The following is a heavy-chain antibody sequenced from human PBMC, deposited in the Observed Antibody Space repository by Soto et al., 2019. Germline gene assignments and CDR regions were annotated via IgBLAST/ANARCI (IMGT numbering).Heavy chain of an antibody. J-gene: IGHJ4*02. CDR3: ARERYDFWSGYPNYFDY. D-gene: IGHD3-3*01. V-gene: IGHV4-39*07. Sequence: SETLSLTCTVSGGSISSSSYYWGWIRQPPGKGLEWIGCIYYSGSTYYNPSLKSRVTISVDTSKNQFSLKLSSVTAADTAVYYCARERYDFWSGYPNYFDYWGQGTLVTVSS. CDR2: IYYSGST. CDR1: GGSISSSSYY.